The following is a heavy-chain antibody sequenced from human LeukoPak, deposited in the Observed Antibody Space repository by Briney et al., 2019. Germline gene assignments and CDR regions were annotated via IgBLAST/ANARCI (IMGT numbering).Heavy chain of an antibody. CDR3: AREDPFLGYFDY. V-gene: IGHV4-30-2*01. CDR1: GGSISSGGYY. CDR2: IYHSGST. Sequence: SQTLSLTCTVSGGSISSGGYYWSWIRQPPGKGLEWIGYIYHSGSTYYNPSLKSRVTISVDRSKNQFSLKLSSVTAADTAVYYCAREDPFLGYFDYWGQGTLVTVSS. J-gene: IGHJ4*02. D-gene: IGHD2/OR15-2a*01.